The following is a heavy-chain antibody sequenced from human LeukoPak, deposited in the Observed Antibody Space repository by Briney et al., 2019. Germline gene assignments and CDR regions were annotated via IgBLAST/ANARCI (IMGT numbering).Heavy chain of an antibody. CDR2: ISYDGSNK. J-gene: IGHJ3*02. CDR3: ARSESSETGWYCSSTSCYGAFDI. D-gene: IGHD2-2*01. CDR1: GFTFSSYA. V-gene: IGHV3-30-3*01. Sequence: GRSLRLSCAASGFTFSSYAMHWVRQAPGKGLEWVAVISYDGSNKYYADSVKGRFTISRDNSKNTLYLQMNSLRAEDTAVYYCARSESSETGWYCSSTSCYGAFDIWGQGTMVTVSS.